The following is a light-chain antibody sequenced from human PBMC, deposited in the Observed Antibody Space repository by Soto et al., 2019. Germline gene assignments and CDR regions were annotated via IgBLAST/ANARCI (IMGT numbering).Light chain of an antibody. V-gene: IGKV1-5*03. J-gene: IGKJ1*01. CDR1: QSISSW. CDR2: KAS. CDR3: QQYNSYWT. Sequence: DIQMTQSPSTLSASPGDRVTITCRASQSISSWLAWYQQKPGKAPKLLIYKASSLESGVPSRFSGSGTGTEFTLTSSSLQTVDFATYYCQQYNSYWTFGQGTKVEIK.